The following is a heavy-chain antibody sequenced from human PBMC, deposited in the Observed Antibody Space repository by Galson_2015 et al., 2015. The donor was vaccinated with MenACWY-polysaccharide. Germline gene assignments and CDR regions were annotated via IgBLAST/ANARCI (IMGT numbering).Heavy chain of an antibody. Sequence: SVKVSCKASGYTFGSYAMNWVRQAPGQGLEWMGWINANTGNPTSAPGFTGRSVFSLDTSVSTAYLQISSLKAEDTAVYYCARESEYYDSFDGFDIWGQGTMVTVSS. J-gene: IGHJ3*02. D-gene: IGHD3-22*01. V-gene: IGHV7-4-1*02. CDR1: GYTFGSYA. CDR2: INANTGNP. CDR3: ARESEYYDSFDGFDI.